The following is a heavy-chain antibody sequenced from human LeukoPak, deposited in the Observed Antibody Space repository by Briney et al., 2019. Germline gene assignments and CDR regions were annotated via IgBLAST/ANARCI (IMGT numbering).Heavy chain of an antibody. CDR3: AIGEYQLLDY. D-gene: IGHD2-2*01. Sequence: ASVKVSRKSSGYTFTGDYMHWVRHAPGQGLEWMGWISPNSGGTNYAQKFQGRVTMTRDTSISTAYMELSRLRSDDTAVYYCAIGEYQLLDYWGQGTLVTVSS. CDR2: ISPNSGGT. CDR1: GYTFTGDY. J-gene: IGHJ4*02. V-gene: IGHV1-2*02.